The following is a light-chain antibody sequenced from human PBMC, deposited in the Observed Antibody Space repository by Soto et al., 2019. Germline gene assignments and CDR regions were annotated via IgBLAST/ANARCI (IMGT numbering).Light chain of an antibody. CDR3: QQYYSPPPT. V-gene: IGKV4-1*01. CDR2: WAS. Sequence: DIVMTQSPDSLAVSLGERATVNCKSSQSVLYSSNNKNYLAWYQQKPGQPPKLLIYWASTRESGVPDRLSGSGSGTDFALTISSLQAEDVAVYYCQQYYSPPPTFGGGTKVEIK. J-gene: IGKJ4*01. CDR1: QSVLYSSNNKNY.